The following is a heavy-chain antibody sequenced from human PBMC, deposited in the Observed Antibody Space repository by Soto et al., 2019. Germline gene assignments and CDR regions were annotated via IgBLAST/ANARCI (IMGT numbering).Heavy chain of an antibody. Sequence: QVPLQESGPGLVMPSQTLSLTCTVSGGSISSGGYYWSWIRQHPGKGLEWIGYIYYSGTTYYNPSLKSRVNISIDTSKNQFSLKLSSVTAADTALYYCARDSPISTIADSWGQGTLVPVSS. V-gene: IGHV4-31*03. CDR3: ARDSPISTIADS. D-gene: IGHD3-22*01. J-gene: IGHJ4*02. CDR1: GGSISSGGYY. CDR2: IYYSGTT.